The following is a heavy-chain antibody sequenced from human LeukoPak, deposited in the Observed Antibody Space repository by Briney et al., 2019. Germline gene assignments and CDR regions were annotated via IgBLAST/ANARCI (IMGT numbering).Heavy chain of an antibody. J-gene: IGHJ4*02. CDR3: ARDPDDYVWGIFDY. V-gene: IGHV3-7*01. D-gene: IGHD3-16*01. CDR2: IKQDGSEK. CDR1: GFTFRSYW. Sequence: GGSLRLSXVVSGFTFRSYWMSWVRQTPGKGLEWVANIKQDGSEKKYVDSVKGRFTISRDNAKNSLYLQMNSLRAEDTAVYYCARDPDDYVWGIFDYWGQGTLVTVSS.